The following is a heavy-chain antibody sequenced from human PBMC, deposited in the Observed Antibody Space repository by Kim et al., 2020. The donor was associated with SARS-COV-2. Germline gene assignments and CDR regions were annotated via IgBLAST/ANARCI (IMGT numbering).Heavy chain of an antibody. CDR1: GGSISSYY. CDR2: IYYSGST. J-gene: IGHJ4*02. V-gene: IGHV4-59*13. Sequence: SETLSLTCTVSGGSISSYYWSWIRQPPGKGLEWIGYIYYSGSTNYNPSLKSRVTISVDTSKNQFSLKLSSVTAADTAVYYCASSSYDFWSGYYTGGYFDYWGQGTLVTVSS. D-gene: IGHD3-3*01. CDR3: ASSSYDFWSGYYTGGYFDY.